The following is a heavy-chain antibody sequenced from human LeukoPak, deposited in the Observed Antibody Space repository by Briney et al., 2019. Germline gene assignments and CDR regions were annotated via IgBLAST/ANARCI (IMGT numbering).Heavy chain of an antibody. V-gene: IGHV3-21*01. CDR1: GFTFSSYS. D-gene: IGHD6-13*01. Sequence: GGSLRLSCAASGFTFSSYSMNWVRQAPGKGLEWVSSISSSSYIYYADSVKGRFTISRDNAKNSLYLQMNSLRAEDTAVYYCARVGSSWSFDYWGQGTLVTVSS. CDR3: ARVGSSWSFDY. J-gene: IGHJ4*02. CDR2: ISSSSYI.